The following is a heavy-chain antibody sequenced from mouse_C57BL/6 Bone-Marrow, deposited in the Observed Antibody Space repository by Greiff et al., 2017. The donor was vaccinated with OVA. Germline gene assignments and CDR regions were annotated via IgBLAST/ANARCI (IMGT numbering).Heavy chain of an antibody. J-gene: IGHJ2*01. D-gene: IGHD4-1*01. CDR3: TTWDYFDY. CDR2: IDPENGDT. Sequence: EVQGVESGAELVRPGASVKLSCTASGFNIKDDYMHWVKQRPEQGLEWIGWIDPENGDTEYASKFQGKATITADTSSNTAYLQLSSLTSEDTAVYYCTTWDYFDYWGQGTTLTVSS. CDR1: GFNIKDDY. V-gene: IGHV14-4*01.